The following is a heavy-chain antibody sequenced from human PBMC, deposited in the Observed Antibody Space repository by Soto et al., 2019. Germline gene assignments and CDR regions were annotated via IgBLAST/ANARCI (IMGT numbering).Heavy chain of an antibody. D-gene: IGHD6-6*01. Sequence: QVQLVQSGAEVKKPGASVKVSCKASGYTFTGYYMHWVRQAPGQGLEWMGWINPNSGGTNYAQKLQGWVTMTRDTSISTAYMELSRLRSDDTAVYYCARDGTGIAARLYYYYGMDVWGQGTTVTVSS. CDR2: INPNSGGT. CDR1: GYTFTGYY. CDR3: ARDGTGIAARLYYYYGMDV. J-gene: IGHJ6*02. V-gene: IGHV1-2*04.